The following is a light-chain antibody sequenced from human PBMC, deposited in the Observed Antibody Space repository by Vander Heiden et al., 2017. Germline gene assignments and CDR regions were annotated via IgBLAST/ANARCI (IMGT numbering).Light chain of an antibody. J-gene: IGKJ1*01. Sequence: DIQMTQSPSSLSPSVGDIVTITCRVSLGIRNDLGWYQQKPGKAPKRLIYGAFSLQTGVPSRFSGSASETEVTLTIRSLQPEDFATYYCLQYNGYPPTFGQGTTVDIK. CDR2: GAF. V-gene: IGKV1-17*01. CDR3: LQYNGYPPT. CDR1: LGIRND.